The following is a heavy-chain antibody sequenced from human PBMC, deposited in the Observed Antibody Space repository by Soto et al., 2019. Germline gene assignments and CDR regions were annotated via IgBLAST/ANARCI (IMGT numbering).Heavy chain of an antibody. Sequence: GGSLRVSWAAAEGTFSNYARSWVRQAPGKGLEWVAVISYDGSNKYYADSVKGRFTISRDSSKNTLYLQMNSLRAEDTAVYHCAKEYTSGWYYFDYWGQRTLVTVSS. CDR3: AKEYTSGWYYFDY. CDR1: EGTFSNYA. CDR2: ISYDGSNK. J-gene: IGHJ4*02. V-gene: IGHV3-30*18. D-gene: IGHD6-19*01.